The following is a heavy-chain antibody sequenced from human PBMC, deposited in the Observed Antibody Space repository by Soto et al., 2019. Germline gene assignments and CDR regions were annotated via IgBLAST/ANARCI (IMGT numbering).Heavy chain of an antibody. D-gene: IGHD2-8*01. Sequence: LRLSCAVSGFTFSTYWMSWVRQAPGKGLEWVANIKQDGSEKYYVDSVKGRFTISRDNAKNSLYLLMNSLRAEDTAVFYCARGMVYDTADIIRYYYYVMDVWGQGTTVTVSS. V-gene: IGHV3-7*01. J-gene: IGHJ6*02. CDR1: GFTFSTYW. CDR2: IKQDGSEK. CDR3: ARGMVYDTADIIRYYYYVMDV.